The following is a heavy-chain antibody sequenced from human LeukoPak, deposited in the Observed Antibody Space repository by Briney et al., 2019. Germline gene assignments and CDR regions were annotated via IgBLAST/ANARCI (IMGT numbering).Heavy chain of an antibody. CDR1: GGSISNGDYF. J-gene: IGHJ4*02. CDR2: IYYTGSGNT. CDR3: ATDFSY. Sequence: SETLSLTCTVSGGSISNGDYFWSWIRQPPGKGLEWIGYIYYTGSGNTYYNPSLKSRLTISLDTSKNQISLKLRSVTAADTAVYYCATDFSYWGQGTLVTVSS. V-gene: IGHV4-30-4*01.